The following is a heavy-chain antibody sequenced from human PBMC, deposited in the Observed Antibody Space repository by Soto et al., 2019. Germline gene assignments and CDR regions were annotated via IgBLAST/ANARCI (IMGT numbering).Heavy chain of an antibody. CDR3: ARRTNNCSSTSCYGFWFDP. D-gene: IGHD2-2*01. CDR1: GGSISSSSYY. J-gene: IGHJ5*02. Sequence: QLQLQESGPGLVKPSETLSLTCTVSGGSISSSSYYWGWIRQPPGKGLEWIGSIYYSGSTYYNPSLKRRVTITVDTSKNQFSLKLSSVTAADTAVYYCARRTNNCSSTSCYGFWFDPWGQGTLVTVSS. V-gene: IGHV4-39*01. CDR2: IYYSGST.